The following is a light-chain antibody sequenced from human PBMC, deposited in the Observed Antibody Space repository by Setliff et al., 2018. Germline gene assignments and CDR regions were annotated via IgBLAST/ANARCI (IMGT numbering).Light chain of an antibody. Sequence: SYELAQPPSESVAPGKTARITCGGHNIGDKSVHWYQQKPGQAPVLVVYDGSDRPSGIPGRFSGSNSGNMATLTISRVEAGDEADYYCQVWDPTSDHRVFGTGTKVTVL. CDR2: DGS. J-gene: IGLJ1*01. CDR3: QVWDPTSDHRV. CDR1: NIGDKS. V-gene: IGLV3-21*03.